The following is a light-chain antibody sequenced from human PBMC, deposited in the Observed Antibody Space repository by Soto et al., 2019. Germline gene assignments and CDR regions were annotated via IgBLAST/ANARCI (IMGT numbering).Light chain of an antibody. J-gene: IGKJ1*01. CDR1: QSVSSN. CDR2: GAS. CDR3: QQYNNWPPWT. V-gene: IGKV3-15*01. Sequence: EVVMRQSPATLSVSPGESATLSCRARQSVSSNLAWYQQKPGQAPRLLIYGASTRATGIPARFSGSGSGTEFTLTISSLQSEDFAVYYCQQYNNWPPWTFGQGTKVDI.